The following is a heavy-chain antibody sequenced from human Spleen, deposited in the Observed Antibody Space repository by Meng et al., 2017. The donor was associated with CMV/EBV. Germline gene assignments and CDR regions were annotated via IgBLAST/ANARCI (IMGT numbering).Heavy chain of an antibody. J-gene: IGHJ4*02. V-gene: IGHV4-38-2*02. CDR1: GYSISSGYY. CDR2: IYHSGST. D-gene: IGHD1-14*01. CDR3: ARWNHENYFDY. Sequence: SETLSLTCTVSGYSISSGYYWGWIRQPPGKGLEWIGSIYHSGSTYYNPSLKSRVTISVDTSKNQFSLKLSSVTAADTAVYYCARWNHENYFDYWGQGTLVTVSS.